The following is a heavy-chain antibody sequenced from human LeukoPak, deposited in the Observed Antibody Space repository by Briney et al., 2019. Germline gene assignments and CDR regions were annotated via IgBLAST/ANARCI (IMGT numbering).Heavy chain of an antibody. CDR3: ARAAYTYSSGWYFDY. J-gene: IGHJ4*02. D-gene: IGHD6-19*01. V-gene: IGHV4-59*01. CDR1: GGSISSYY. CDR2: IYYSGST. Sequence: SETLSLTCTVSGGSISSYYWSWIRQPPGKGLEWIGYIYYSGSTNYNPSLKSRVTISVDTSKNQFSLKLSSVTAADTAVYYCARAAYTYSSGWYFDYWGQGTLVTVSS.